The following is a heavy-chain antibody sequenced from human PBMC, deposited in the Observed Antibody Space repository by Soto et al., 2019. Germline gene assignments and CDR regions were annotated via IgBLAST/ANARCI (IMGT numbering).Heavy chain of an antibody. D-gene: IGHD5-12*01. V-gene: IGHV1-46*01. CDR2: INPSGGST. CDR1: GYTFTSYY. J-gene: IGHJ4*02. CDR3: ARDKGRGLSGYDSFDY. Sequence: GASVKVSCKASGYTFTSYYMHCVLQSPLQGLEWMGIINPSGGSTSYAQKFQGRVTMTRDTSTSTVYMELSSLRSEDTAVYYCARDKGRGLSGYDSFDYWGQGTLVTVSS.